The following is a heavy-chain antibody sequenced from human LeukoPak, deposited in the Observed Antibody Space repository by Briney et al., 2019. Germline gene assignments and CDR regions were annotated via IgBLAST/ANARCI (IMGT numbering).Heavy chain of an antibody. J-gene: IGHJ4*02. CDR2: IYTSGST. V-gene: IGHV4-4*07. D-gene: IGHD3-22*01. Sequence: SETLSLTCTVSGGSISSYYWSWIRQPAGKGLEWIGRIYTSGSTNYNPSLKSRVTISVDTSKNQFSLKLSSVTAADTAVYYCAREAGDYYDSSGYFSPPIFDYWGQGTLVTVSS. CDR1: GGSISSYY. CDR3: AREAGDYYDSSGYFSPPIFDY.